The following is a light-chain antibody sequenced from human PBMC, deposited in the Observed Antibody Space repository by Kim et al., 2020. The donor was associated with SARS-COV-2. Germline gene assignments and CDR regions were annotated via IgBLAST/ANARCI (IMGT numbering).Light chain of an antibody. J-gene: IGLJ2*01. CDR2: EVS. V-gene: IGLV2-11*01. CDR1: SSDVGGYNY. CDR3: CSYAGSYTEV. Sequence: GQSVTISCTGTSSDVGGYNYVSWYQQHPGKAPKLMIYEVSKRPSGVPDRFSGSKSGNTASLTISGLQGEDEADYYCCSYAGSYTEVFGGGTQLTVL.